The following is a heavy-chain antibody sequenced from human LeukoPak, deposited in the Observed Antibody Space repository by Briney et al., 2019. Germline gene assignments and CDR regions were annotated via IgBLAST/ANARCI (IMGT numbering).Heavy chain of an antibody. Sequence: SETLSLTCTVSGGSISSYYWSWIRQPPGKGLEWIGYIYYSGSTNYNPSLKSRVTISVDTSKNQFSLKLSSVTAADTAVYYCARHWYSTFVWFDPWGQGTLVTVSS. CDR1: GGSISSYY. J-gene: IGHJ5*02. V-gene: IGHV4-59*08. CDR2: IYYSGST. CDR3: ARHWYSTFVWFDP. D-gene: IGHD3-16*01.